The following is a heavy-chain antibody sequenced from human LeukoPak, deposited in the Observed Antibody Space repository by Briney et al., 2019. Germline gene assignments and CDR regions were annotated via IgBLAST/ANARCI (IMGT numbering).Heavy chain of an antibody. Sequence: SQTLSLTCTVSGGSMSGGSYYWSWIRQPPGKGLEWIGRIHNGGSSSYNHSLKSRVTISVDTSKKEFSLKLNSVTAADTAVYYCARTAIVISPAFFDPWGQGTLVTVSS. CDR3: ARTAIVISPAFFDP. CDR1: GGSMSGGSYY. V-gene: IGHV4-61*02. CDR2: IHNGGSS. J-gene: IGHJ5*02. D-gene: IGHD5-18*01.